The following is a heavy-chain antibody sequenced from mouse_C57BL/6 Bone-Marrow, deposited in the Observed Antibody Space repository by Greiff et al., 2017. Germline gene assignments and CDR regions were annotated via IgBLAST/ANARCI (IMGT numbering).Heavy chain of an antibody. CDR2: INPNNGGT. V-gene: IGHV1-18*01. CDR1: GYTFTDYN. CDR3: ASGAKYGYHWYFDV. Sequence: VQLKESGPELVKPGASVKIPCKASGYTFTDYNMDWVKQSHGKSLEWIGDINPNNGGTIYNQKFKGKATLTVDKSYSTCYMEIRSLTSEDTAVYYCASGAKYGYHWYFDVWGTGTTVTVSS. J-gene: IGHJ1*03. D-gene: IGHD2-2*01.